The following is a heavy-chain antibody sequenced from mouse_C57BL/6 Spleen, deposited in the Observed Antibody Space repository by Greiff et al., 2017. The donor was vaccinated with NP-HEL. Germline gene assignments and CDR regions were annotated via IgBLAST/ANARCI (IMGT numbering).Heavy chain of an antibody. V-gene: IGHV1-69*01. CDR3: ARVGQGYWYFDV. CDR1: GYTFTSYW. CDR2: IDPSDSYT. Sequence: QVQLKQPGAELVMPGASVKLSCKASGYTFTSYWMHWVKQRPGQGLEWIGEIDPSDSYTNYNQKFKGKSTLTVDKSSSTAYMQLSSLTSEDSAVYYCARVGQGYWYFDVWGTGTTVTVSS. J-gene: IGHJ1*03.